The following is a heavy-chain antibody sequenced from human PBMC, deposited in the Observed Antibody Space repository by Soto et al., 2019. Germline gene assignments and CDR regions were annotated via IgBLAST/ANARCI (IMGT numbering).Heavy chain of an antibody. CDR1: GLTFDNYT. D-gene: IGHD2-21*01. Sequence: PGGSLRLSCAASGLTFDNYTMNWVRQAPGKGLEWVSAISGSGHSTYYADYVKGRFTISRDNSKNTLYFKMNSLRAEDTAVYFCAKSPSVVLVPSSLGGNNWFDPWGQGTLVTVTS. CDR2: ISGSGHST. CDR3: AKSPSVVLVPSSLGGNNWFDP. V-gene: IGHV3-23*01. J-gene: IGHJ5*02.